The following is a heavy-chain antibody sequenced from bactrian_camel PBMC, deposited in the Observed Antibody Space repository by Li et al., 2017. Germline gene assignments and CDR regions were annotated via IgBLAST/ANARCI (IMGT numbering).Heavy chain of an antibody. Sequence: QMVESGGGSVQAGGSLRLSCAASGFTFSSSCMNWFRQAPGKEREGVAAVNVGGSATYYADSVKGRFAISQDNAKNTVYLQMNSLKPEDTGVYYCAATGLEIDKWSDAPCAGSGYWGQGTQVTV. CDR3: AATGLEIDKWSDAPCAGSGY. D-gene: IGHD2*01. CDR1: GFTFSSSC. V-gene: IGHV3S25*01. CDR2: VNVGGSAT. J-gene: IGHJ6*01.